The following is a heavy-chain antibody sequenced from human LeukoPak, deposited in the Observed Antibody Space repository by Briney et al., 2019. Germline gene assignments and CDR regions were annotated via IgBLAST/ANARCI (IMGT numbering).Heavy chain of an antibody. CDR3: ATEASIAARDWFDP. D-gene: IGHD6-6*01. J-gene: IGHJ5*02. V-gene: IGHV1-24*01. Sequence: ASVKVSCKVSGYTLTELSMHWVRQAPGKGLEWMGGFDPEDGETIYAQKFQGRATMTEDTSTDTDYMELSSLRSEDTAVYYCATEASIAARDWFDPWGQGTLVTVSS. CDR1: GYTLTELS. CDR2: FDPEDGET.